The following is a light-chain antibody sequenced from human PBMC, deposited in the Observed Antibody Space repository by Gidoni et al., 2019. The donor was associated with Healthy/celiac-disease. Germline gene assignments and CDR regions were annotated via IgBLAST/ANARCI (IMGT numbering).Light chain of an antibody. CDR1: QGSSSA. V-gene: IGKV1-13*02. Sequence: AIQLTQSPSSLSASVGDRVTSTCRARQGSSSALAWYQQKPGNAPKLLIYDASSWESGVPSRFSGSGSGTDFTLTISSLQPEDFATYYCQQFNSYQITFGQGTRLEIK. CDR2: DAS. CDR3: QQFNSYQIT. J-gene: IGKJ5*01.